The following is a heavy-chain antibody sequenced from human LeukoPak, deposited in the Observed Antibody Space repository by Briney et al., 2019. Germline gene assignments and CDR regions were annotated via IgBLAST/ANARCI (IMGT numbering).Heavy chain of an antibody. CDR2: INHSGST. J-gene: IGHJ4*02. V-gene: IGHV4-34*01. CDR3: AREDSSGYFPFDY. Sequence: SETLSLTCAVYGGSFSGYYWSWIGQPPGKGLDWIGEINHSGSTNYNPSLKSRVTISVDTSKNQFSLKLSSVTAADTAVYYCAREDSSGYFPFDYWGQGTLVTVSS. CDR1: GGSFSGYY. D-gene: IGHD3-22*01.